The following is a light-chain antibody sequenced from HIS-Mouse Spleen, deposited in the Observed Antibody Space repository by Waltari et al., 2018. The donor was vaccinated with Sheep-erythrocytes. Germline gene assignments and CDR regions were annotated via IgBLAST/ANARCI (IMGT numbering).Light chain of an antibody. J-gene: IGKJ4*01. CDR1: QSISSY. V-gene: IGKV1-39*01. Sequence: DIQMTQSPSSLSASVGDIVTIPCRASQSISSYLNWYQQKPGKAPKLLIYAASSLQSGVPSRFSGSGSGTDFTLTISSLQPEDFATYYCQQSYSTPLTFGGGTKVEIK. CDR3: QQSYSTPLT. CDR2: AAS.